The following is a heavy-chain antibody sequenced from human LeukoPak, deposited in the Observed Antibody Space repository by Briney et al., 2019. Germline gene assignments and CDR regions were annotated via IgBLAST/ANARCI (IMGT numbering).Heavy chain of an antibody. CDR1: GGSFSGYD. D-gene: IGHD2-2*01. CDR3: AGHVIVPAAFYYFDY. Sequence: SETLSLTCAVYGGSFSGYDWSWIRQPPGKGLEWIGEINHSGSTNYNPSLKSRVTISVDTSKNQFSLKLSSVTAADTAAYYCAGHVIVPAAFYYFDYWGQGTLVTVSS. CDR2: INHSGST. V-gene: IGHV4-34*01. J-gene: IGHJ4*02.